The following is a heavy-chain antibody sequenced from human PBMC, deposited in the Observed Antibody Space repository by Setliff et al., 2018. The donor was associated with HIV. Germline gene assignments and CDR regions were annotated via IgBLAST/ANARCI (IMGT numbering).Heavy chain of an antibody. CDR2: ISGPGATI. D-gene: IGHD3-10*01. Sequence: LRLSCAASGFDFTTYAMTWLRQVPGKGLEWVSSISGPGATIFFADALKGRFTISRDNFQNTLYLQMNSLRAEDTAVYYCARSVIGYYYYGMDVWGQGTLVTVSS. J-gene: IGHJ6*02. V-gene: IGHV3-23*01. CDR3: ARSVIGYYYYGMDV. CDR1: GFDFTTYA.